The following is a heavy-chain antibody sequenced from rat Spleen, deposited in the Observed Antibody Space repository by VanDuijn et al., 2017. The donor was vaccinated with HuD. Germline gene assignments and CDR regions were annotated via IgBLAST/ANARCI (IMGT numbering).Heavy chain of an antibody. CDR3: ARGTTTFAY. Sequence: QVQLKESGPGLVQPSQTLSLTCTVSGFSLTSNGVSWVRQPPGKGLEWMGVIWGDGSTAYNSALKSRLSISRDTSKSQVFLKMSSLKTEDTATYYCARGTTTFAYWGQGTLVTVSS. CDR1: GFSLTSNG. D-gene: IGHD1-5*01. CDR2: IWGDGST. J-gene: IGHJ3*01. V-gene: IGHV2-32*01.